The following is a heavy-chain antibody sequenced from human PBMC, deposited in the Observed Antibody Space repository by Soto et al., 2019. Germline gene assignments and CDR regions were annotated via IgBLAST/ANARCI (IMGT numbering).Heavy chain of an antibody. J-gene: IGHJ4*02. CDR3: AGRDSSGYYGG. D-gene: IGHD3-22*01. CDR1: GFIFTSSS. CDR2: ITVGTGNT. Sequence: SVKVSCKASGFIFTSSSVQWVRQARGQRLEWIGWITVGTGNTNYAQKFQERVTITRDMSTSTAYMELSNLRSEDTAVYYCAGRDSSGYYGGWGQGTQVTVSS. V-gene: IGHV1-58*01.